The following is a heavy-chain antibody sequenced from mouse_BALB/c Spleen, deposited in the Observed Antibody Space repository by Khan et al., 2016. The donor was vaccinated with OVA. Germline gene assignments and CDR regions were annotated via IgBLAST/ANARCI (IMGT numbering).Heavy chain of an antibody. J-gene: IGHJ3*01. V-gene: IGHV1-7*01. CDR1: GYTFTTYW. CDR2: INPSTGFT. Sequence: QVQLKESGAELAKPGASVKVSCTASGYTFTTYWIHWIKQRPGQGLDWIGYINPSTGFTEYNQNFKDKATLTTDASSSTAYMQLNSLTSEDSAVYFCARSGYDYFAYWGQGTLVTVSA. CDR3: ARSGYDYFAY. D-gene: IGHD2-14*01.